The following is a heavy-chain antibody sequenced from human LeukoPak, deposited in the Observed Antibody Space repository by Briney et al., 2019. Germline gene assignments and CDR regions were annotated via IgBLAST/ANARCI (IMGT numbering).Heavy chain of an antibody. D-gene: IGHD2-21*01. J-gene: IGHJ4*02. Sequence: GGSLRLSCAASGFTFSSYWMHWVRHAPGKGLVWGSLIKSDGTTTSYALSVEGLFTISRDNVKYTLYLQLNNLRGEDTAVDYCARDARRYYCSKWCQGTRVTVSS. CDR2: IKSDGTTT. CDR3: ARDARRYYCSK. CDR1: GFTFSSYW. V-gene: IGHV3-74*01.